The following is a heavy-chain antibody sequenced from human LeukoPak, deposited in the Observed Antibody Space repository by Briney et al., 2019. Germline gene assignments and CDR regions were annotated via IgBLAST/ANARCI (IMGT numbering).Heavy chain of an antibody. CDR1: GSSFTSYW. J-gene: IGHJ4*02. Sequence: GASLKISCKGSGSSFTSYWIGWVRQLPGKGLKWMGIIYPGDSDARYSPSFQGQVTISADKSISTAYLQWSSLKASDTAMYYCARRRDLYSGSYYPFDYWGQGTLVTVSS. CDR2: IYPGDSDA. D-gene: IGHD1-26*01. CDR3: ARRRDLYSGSYYPFDY. V-gene: IGHV5-51*01.